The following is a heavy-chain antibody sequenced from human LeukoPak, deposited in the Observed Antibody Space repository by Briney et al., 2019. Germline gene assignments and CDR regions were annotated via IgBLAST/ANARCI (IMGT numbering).Heavy chain of an antibody. CDR3: ARGPCGGDCYSNTGLDY. V-gene: IGHV3-13*01. Sequence: PGGSLRLSCAASGFTFSSYDMHWVRHATGKGLEWVSAIGTAGDTYYPGSVKGRFTISRENAKNSLYLQMNSLRAGDTAVYYCARGPCGGDCYSNTGLDYWGQGTLVTVSS. D-gene: IGHD2-21*02. J-gene: IGHJ4*02. CDR2: IGTAGDT. CDR1: GFTFSSYD.